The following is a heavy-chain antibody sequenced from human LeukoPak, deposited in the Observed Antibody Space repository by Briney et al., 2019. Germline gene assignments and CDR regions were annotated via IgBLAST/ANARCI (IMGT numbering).Heavy chain of an antibody. Sequence: ASVKVSCKASGYTFTSYDINCVRQATGQGLEWMGWMNPNSGNTGYAQKFQGRVTMTRNTSISTAYMELRSLRSEDTAVYYCARAGGPNYGPNIVGNNQNYFRRGGRGPLVTASS. CDR2: MNPNSGNT. CDR1: GYTFTSYD. CDR3: ARAGGPNYGPNIVGNNQNYFRR. D-gene: IGHD2/OR15-2a*01. J-gene: IGHJ1*01. V-gene: IGHV1-8*01.